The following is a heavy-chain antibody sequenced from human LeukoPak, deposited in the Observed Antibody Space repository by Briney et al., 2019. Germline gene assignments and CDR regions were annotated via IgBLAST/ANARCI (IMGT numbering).Heavy chain of an antibody. CDR1: GYTFTSYA. D-gene: IGHD2-15*01. CDR3: ARVHLPKYCSGGSCYGLYYYYYGMDV. V-gene: IGHV1-3*01. CDR2: INAGNGNT. Sequence: ASVKVSCKASGYTFTSYAMHWVRQAPGQRLEWMGWINAGNGNTKYSQKFQGRVTITRDTSASTAYMELSSLRSEDTAVYYCARVHLPKYCSGGSCYGLYYYYYGMDVWGQGTTVTVSS. J-gene: IGHJ6*02.